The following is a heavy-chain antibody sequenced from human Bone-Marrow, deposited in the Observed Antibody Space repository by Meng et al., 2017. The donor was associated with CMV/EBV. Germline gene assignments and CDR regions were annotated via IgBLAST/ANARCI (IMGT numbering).Heavy chain of an antibody. CDR3: ARDRPSSGYPMFDY. D-gene: IGHD3-22*01. CDR1: GGSVSSGSYY. CDR2: IYTSGST. Sequence: SGGSVSSGSYYWSWIRQPAGKGLEWIGQIYTSGSTNYNPSLESRVTISADTSKNQFSLKLNSVTAADTAVYYCARDRPSSGYPMFDYWGQGTLVTVSS. V-gene: IGHV4-61*09. J-gene: IGHJ4*02.